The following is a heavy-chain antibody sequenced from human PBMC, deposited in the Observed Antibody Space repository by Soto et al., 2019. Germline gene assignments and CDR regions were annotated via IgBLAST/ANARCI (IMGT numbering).Heavy chain of an antibody. V-gene: IGHV3-33*01. CDR3: AGDGGYSGSDPYY. CDR1: GFTFSSYG. Sequence: QVQLVESGGGVVQPGRSLRLSCAASGFTFSSYGMHWVRQAPGKGLEWVAGIWYDGSNKYYADSVNGRFTISRDNSKNALDLQMNGLRAEETAVYYCAGDGGYSGSDPYYWGQGTLVTVPS. J-gene: IGHJ4*02. D-gene: IGHD1-26*01. CDR2: IWYDGSNK.